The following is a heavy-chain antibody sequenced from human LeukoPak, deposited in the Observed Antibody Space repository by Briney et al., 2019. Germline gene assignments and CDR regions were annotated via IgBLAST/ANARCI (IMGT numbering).Heavy chain of an antibody. CDR3: AKDQAGSGWPQYYFDY. J-gene: IGHJ4*02. CDR2: IRYDGSNK. Sequence: GGSLRLSCAASGFTFTSYGMHWVRQAPGKGLEWVAFIRYDGSNKYYADSVKGRFTISRDNSKNTLYLQMNSLRAEDTAVYYCAKDQAGSGWPQYYFDYWGQGTLVTVSS. D-gene: IGHD6-19*01. CDR1: GFTFTSYG. V-gene: IGHV3-30*02.